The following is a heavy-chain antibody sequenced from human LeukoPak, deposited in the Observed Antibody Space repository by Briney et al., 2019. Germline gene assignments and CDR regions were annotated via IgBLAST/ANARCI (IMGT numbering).Heavy chain of an antibody. CDR3: ATGHSYGYDY. J-gene: IGHJ4*02. D-gene: IGHD5-18*01. Sequence: GGALRLSCAASGLTFGDFWMHWVRQPPGKGLVWVALVKGDGRTTIYADSVKGRFTISRDNAKKTLYLQMNSLRADDSGVYYCATGHSYGYDYWGQGVLVTVSS. CDR1: GLTFGDFW. V-gene: IGHV3-74*01. CDR2: VKGDGRTT.